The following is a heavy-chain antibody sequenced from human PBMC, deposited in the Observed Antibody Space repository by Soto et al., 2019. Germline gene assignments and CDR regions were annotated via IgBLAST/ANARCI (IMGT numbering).Heavy chain of an antibody. V-gene: IGHV4-39*01. Sequence: QLQLQESGPGLVKPSETLSLTCTVSGGSISSSSYYWGWIRQPPGKGLEWIGSIYYSGSTYYNPSLKSRVTISVDTSKNQFSLKLSSVTAADTAVYYCARQTGRYYDFWSGLQNWFDPWGQGTLVTVSS. CDR2: IYYSGST. CDR1: GGSISSSSYY. J-gene: IGHJ5*02. D-gene: IGHD3-3*01. CDR3: ARQTGRYYDFWSGLQNWFDP.